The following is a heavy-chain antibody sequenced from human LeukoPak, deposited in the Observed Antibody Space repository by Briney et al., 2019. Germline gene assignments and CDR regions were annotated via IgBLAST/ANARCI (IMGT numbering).Heavy chain of an antibody. V-gene: IGHV3-53*01. CDR2: IYSGYSGGST. J-gene: IGHJ4*02. Sequence: PGGSLRLSCAASGFTVSGNYMSWVRQAPGKGLEWVSVIYSGYSGGSTYYADSVKGRFTISKDTSKNTLYLQMSSLRAEDTAVHYCARENNYGSAFDYWGQGTLVTVSS. CDR1: GFTVSGNY. D-gene: IGHD3-10*01. CDR3: ARENNYGSAFDY.